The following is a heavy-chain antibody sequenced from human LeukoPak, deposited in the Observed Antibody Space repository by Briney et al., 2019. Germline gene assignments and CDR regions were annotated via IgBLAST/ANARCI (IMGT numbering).Heavy chain of an antibody. Sequence: PSETLSLTCTVSGGSISTYSWSWIRQPPGKGLEWIAYIYYTGSTNYNPSLKSRVTTSIDTSKNQFSLKLSSVSAADTAVYYCARRAEGDYFYALDVWGQGTTVTVSS. V-gene: IGHV4-59*01. CDR2: IYYTGST. CDR1: GGSISTYS. CDR3: ARRAEGDYFYALDV. D-gene: IGHD3-16*01. J-gene: IGHJ6*02.